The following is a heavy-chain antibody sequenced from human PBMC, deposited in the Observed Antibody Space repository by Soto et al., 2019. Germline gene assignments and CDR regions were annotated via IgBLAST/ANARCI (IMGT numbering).Heavy chain of an antibody. CDR1: GGSISASY. J-gene: IGHJ6*02. CDR3: ARAPEGYGSGTSSTLLGYYYGMDV. D-gene: IGHD3-10*01. Sequence: PSETLSLTCAVSGGSISASYWSWIRQPPGKRLEWIGYIYYTGSTSYNPSLKSRVTISVDTSKNQFSLKLSSVTAADTAVYYCARAPEGYGSGTSSTLLGYYYGMDVWGQGTKVTVSS. CDR2: IYYTGST. V-gene: IGHV4-59*01.